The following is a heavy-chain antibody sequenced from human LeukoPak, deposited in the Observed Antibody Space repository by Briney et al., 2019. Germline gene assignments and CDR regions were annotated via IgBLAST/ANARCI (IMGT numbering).Heavy chain of an antibody. D-gene: IGHD3-10*01. V-gene: IGHV3-15*01. CDR2: IKSKTDGGTT. J-gene: IGHJ6*03. CDR3: TRWFGESHMDV. Sequence: GGSLRLSCAASGFTFSNAWMSWVRQAPGKGLEWVGRIKSKTDGGTTDYAAPVKGRFTISRDDSKNTLYLQMNSLKTEDTAVYYCTRWFGESHMDVWGKGTTVTVSS. CDR1: GFTFSNAW.